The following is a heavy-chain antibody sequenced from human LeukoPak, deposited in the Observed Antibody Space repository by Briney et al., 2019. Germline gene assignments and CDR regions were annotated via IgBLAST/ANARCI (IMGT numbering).Heavy chain of an antibody. Sequence: GGSLRLSCAASGFTFNNYAMSWVRQAPGKGLDWVSLVSSSGDKTYYPESVKGRFTISRDNSKNTLYLQMNSLRAEDTAVYYCANYGRHFASWGQGTLVTVSP. CDR3: ANYGRHFAS. D-gene: IGHD4-17*01. J-gene: IGHJ4*02. CDR2: VSSSGDKT. V-gene: IGHV3-23*01. CDR1: GFTFNNYA.